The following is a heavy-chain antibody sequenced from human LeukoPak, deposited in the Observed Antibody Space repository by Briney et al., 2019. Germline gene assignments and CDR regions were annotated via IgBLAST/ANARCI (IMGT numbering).Heavy chain of an antibody. CDR3: ARAPMGTAPLY. CDR1: GYTFTGYY. CDR2: MNPVSGKA. V-gene: IGHV1-2*02. Sequence: GASVKVSCKASGYTFTGYYMHWVRQAPGQGLEWMGWMNPVSGKAGSAQKFQGRVTLTRDTSINTAYMEVSSLTSDDTAFYYCARAPMGTAPLYWGQGTLVTVSS. J-gene: IGHJ4*02. D-gene: IGHD5-18*01.